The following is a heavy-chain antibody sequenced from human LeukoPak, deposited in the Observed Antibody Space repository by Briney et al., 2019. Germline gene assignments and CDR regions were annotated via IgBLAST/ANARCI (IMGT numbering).Heavy chain of an antibody. Sequence: GGSLRLSCAASGFTFSGXAMTWVRQAPGKGLXXXXXVSAGGGSTYYADSVKGRFTISRDNPKNTLHLQMNSLRAEDTAVYYCAKRLYGSGGYYQFDYWGQGTLVTVSS. CDR1: GFTFSGXA. J-gene: IGHJ4*02. CDR2: VSAGGGST. CDR3: AKRLYGSGGYYQFDY. D-gene: IGHD3-10*01. V-gene: IGHV3-23*01.